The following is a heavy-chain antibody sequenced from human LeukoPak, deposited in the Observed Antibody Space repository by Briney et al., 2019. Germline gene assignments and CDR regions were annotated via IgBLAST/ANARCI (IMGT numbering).Heavy chain of an antibody. CDR2: INHSGST. J-gene: IGHJ4*02. CDR3: ERGTPWYSSSWYLDY. Sequence: WETLSLTCAVYGGSFSGYYWSWIRQPPGKGLEWVGEINHSGSTNYNPSLKSRVPISVATSKTQFSLKLSSVTAADTAVYYCERGTPWYSSSWYLDYWGQGTLVTVSS. D-gene: IGHD6-13*01. V-gene: IGHV4-34*01. CDR1: GGSFSGYY.